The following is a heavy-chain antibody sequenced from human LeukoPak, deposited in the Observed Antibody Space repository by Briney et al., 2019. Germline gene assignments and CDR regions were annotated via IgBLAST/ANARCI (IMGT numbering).Heavy chain of an antibody. CDR2: INTNTGNP. Sequence: ASVKVSCKASGYTFTSYAMNWVRQAPGQGLEWMGWINTNTGNPTYAQGFTGRFVFPLDTSVSTAYLQISSLKAEDTAVYYCARGKRFGELLPFDYWGQGTLVTVSS. J-gene: IGHJ4*02. CDR3: ARGKRFGELLPFDY. V-gene: IGHV7-4-1*02. D-gene: IGHD3-10*01. CDR1: GYTFTSYA.